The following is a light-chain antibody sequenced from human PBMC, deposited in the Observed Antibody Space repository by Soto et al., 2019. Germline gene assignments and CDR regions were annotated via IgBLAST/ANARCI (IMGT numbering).Light chain of an antibody. V-gene: IGLV1-40*01. CDR3: QSNESSLSVLYV. CDR2: GNS. CDR1: SPNIGAGYD. J-gene: IGLJ1*01. Sequence: QSVLTQPPSVSGAPGQRVTISCTGSSPNIGAGYDVHWYQQLPGTAPKLLIYGNSNRPSGVPDRFSGSKSGTSASLAITGLQAEDVADYYSQSNESSLSVLYVFRTGTKVHV.